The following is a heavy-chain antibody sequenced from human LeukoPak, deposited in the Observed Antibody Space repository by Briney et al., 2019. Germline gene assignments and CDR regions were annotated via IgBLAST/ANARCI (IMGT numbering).Heavy chain of an antibody. CDR3: AKGIYRGYSGYNIDY. J-gene: IGHJ4*02. Sequence: GGSLRLSCAASGFTFSSYAMSWVRQAPGKGLEWVSAISGSGGSTYYADSVKGRFTISRDNSKNTLYLQMNSLRAEDTAVYYCAKGIYRGYSGYNIDYWGQGTLVTVSS. D-gene: IGHD5-12*01. CDR1: GFTFSSYA. V-gene: IGHV3-23*01. CDR2: ISGSGGST.